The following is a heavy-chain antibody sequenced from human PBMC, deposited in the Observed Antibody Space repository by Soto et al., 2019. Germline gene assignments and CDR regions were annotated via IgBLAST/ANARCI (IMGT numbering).Heavy chain of an antibody. CDR1: GFTFSNYG. D-gene: IGHD2-21*02. Sequence: QVQLVESGGGVVQPGRSLRLSCAASGFTFSNYGMHWVRQAPGKGLEWVAVISYDGSNKYYADSVKGRFTISRDNSKNTLYLQMNSLRAEDTAVYYCAKSSGDSAYFQHWGQGTLVTVSS. J-gene: IGHJ1*01. CDR3: AKSSGDSAYFQH. CDR2: ISYDGSNK. V-gene: IGHV3-30*18.